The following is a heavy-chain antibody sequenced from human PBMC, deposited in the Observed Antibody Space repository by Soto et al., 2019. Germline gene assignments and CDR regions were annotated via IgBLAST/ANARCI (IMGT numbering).Heavy chain of an antibody. CDR1: CGSISSSSYY. J-gene: IGHJ6*02. V-gene: IGHV4-39*01. CDR3: ARRLYYDSSGFEGGGMDV. D-gene: IGHD3-22*01. Sequence: SETLSLTCTVSCGSISSSSYYWGWIHQPPGKGLEWIGSIYYSGSTYYNPSLKSRVTISVDTSKNQFSLKLSSVTAADTAVYYCARRLYYDSSGFEGGGMDVWGQGTTVTVSS. CDR2: IYYSGST.